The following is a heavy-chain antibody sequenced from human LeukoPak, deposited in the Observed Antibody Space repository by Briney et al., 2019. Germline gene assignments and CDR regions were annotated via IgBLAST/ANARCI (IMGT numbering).Heavy chain of an antibody. J-gene: IGHJ4*02. CDR3: ARGPTRGY. D-gene: IGHD1-26*01. V-gene: IGHV3-30*04. Sequence: PGRSLRLSCAASGFTFSSYAMHWVRQAPGKGLEWVAVISYDGSNKYYADSVKGRFTISRDNSKNTLYLQMNSLRAEDTAVYYCARGPTRGYWGQGTLVTVSS. CDR1: GFTFSSYA. CDR2: ISYDGSNK.